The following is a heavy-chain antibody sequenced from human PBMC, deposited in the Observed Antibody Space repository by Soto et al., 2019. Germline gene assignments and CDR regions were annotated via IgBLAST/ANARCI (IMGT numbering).Heavy chain of an antibody. J-gene: IGHJ6*02. V-gene: IGHV4-59*01. CDR3: ARDSEDSYDYYGMDV. CDR1: GGSINNYY. Sequence: QVQLQESGPGLVKPSETLSLTCTVSGGSINNYYWSWIRRPPGKALEWIGYIYYSGSTNYNPSLKSRVTISVDTSKTQFSLKLSSVTAADTAVYYCARDSEDSYDYYGMDVWGQGTTVTVSS. CDR2: IYYSGST.